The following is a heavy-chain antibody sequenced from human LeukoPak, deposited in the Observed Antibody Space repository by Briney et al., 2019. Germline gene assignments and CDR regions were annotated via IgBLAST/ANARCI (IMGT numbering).Heavy chain of an antibody. CDR2: ISADNGFT. V-gene: IGHV1-18*01. CDR1: GYTFTSYG. J-gene: IGHJ5*02. CDR3: ANLAGVVAGLDP. D-gene: IGHD6-19*01. Sequence: ASVKVSCKASGYTFTSYGINWVRQALGQGLEWMGWISADNGFTASAQNLQGRVTMTTDTSTNTAYMELRSLRSDDTAVYYCANLAGVVAGLDPWGQGTLVTVSS.